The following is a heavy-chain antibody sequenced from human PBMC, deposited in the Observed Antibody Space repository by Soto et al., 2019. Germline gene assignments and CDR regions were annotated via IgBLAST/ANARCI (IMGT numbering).Heavy chain of an antibody. CDR2: ISGSGGST. Sequence: GGSLRLSCAASGLTFSSYAMSWVRQAPGKGLEWVSAISGSGGSTYYADSVKGRFTISRDNSKNTLYLQMNSLRAEDTAVYYCVNGGGESNYYNSSGYLEYFQHWGQGTMVTVSS. J-gene: IGHJ1*01. V-gene: IGHV3-23*01. D-gene: IGHD3-22*01. CDR3: VNGGGESNYYNSSGYLEYFQH. CDR1: GLTFSSYA.